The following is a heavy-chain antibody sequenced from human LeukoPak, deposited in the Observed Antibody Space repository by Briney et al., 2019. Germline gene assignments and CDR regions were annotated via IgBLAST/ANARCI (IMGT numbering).Heavy chain of an antibody. J-gene: IGHJ4*02. V-gene: IGHV3-9*01. CDR1: GFTFDDYA. CDR3: AKVRTGYSSGWYGIFDY. Sequence: GGSLRLSCAASGFTFDDYAMHWVRQAPGKGLEWVSGISWNSGSIGYADSVKGRFTISRDNAKNSLYLQMNSLRAEDTALYYCAKVRTGYSSGWYGIFDYWGQGTLVTVSS. CDR2: ISWNSGSI. D-gene: IGHD6-19*01.